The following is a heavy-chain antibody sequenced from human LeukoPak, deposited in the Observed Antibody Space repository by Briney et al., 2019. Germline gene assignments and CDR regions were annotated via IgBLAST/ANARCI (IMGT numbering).Heavy chain of an antibody. CDR1: GFTVSTNY. CDR3: AKKYYYGSGSYIFHFDH. CDR2: IYSGGST. D-gene: IGHD3-10*01. J-gene: IGHJ4*02. Sequence: GGSLRLSCAASGFTVSTNYMNWVRQAPGKGLEWVSVIYSGGSTYYADSVKGRFTISRDNSKNTLYLQMNSLRAEDTALYYCAKKYYYGSGSYIFHFDHWGQGTPVTVSS. V-gene: IGHV3-53*01.